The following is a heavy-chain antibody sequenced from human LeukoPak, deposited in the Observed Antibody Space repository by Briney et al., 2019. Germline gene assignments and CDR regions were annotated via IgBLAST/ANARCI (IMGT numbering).Heavy chain of an antibody. CDR3: AGGATATGWFDP. Sequence: PSETLSLTCTVSGGSLSGYYWSWIRQPADKGLEWIGRIYSTGSTSYNPSLKSRVTMSRDASRNQFPLILNSVTAADTAVYYCAGGATATGWFDPWGQGTLVTVSS. V-gene: IGHV4-4*07. D-gene: IGHD5-24*01. J-gene: IGHJ5*02. CDR2: IYSTGST. CDR1: GGSLSGYY.